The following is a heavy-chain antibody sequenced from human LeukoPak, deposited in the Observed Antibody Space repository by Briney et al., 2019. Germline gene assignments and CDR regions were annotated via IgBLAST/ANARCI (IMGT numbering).Heavy chain of an antibody. Sequence: SVKVSCKASGGTVRSNAISWVRQAPGQGLEWMGGIIPIFGTANYAQKFQGRVTITADESTSTAYMELSSLRSEDTAVYYCARDRAIFGVVITQFDYWGQGTLVTVSS. CDR3: ARDRAIFGVVITQFDY. J-gene: IGHJ4*02. D-gene: IGHD3-3*01. CDR1: GGTVRSNA. CDR2: IIPIFGTA. V-gene: IGHV1-69*13.